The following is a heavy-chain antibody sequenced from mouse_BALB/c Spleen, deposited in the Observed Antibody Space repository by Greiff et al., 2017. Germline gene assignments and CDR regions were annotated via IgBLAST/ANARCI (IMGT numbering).Heavy chain of an antibody. J-gene: IGHJ4*01. Sequence: EVKLVESGGGLVKPGGSLKLSCAASGFTFSSYTMSWVRQTPEKRLEWVATISSGGSYTYYPDSVKGRFTISRDNAKNTLYLQMSSLKSEDTAMYYCTRDEEDYYGKEYYAMDYWGQGTSVTVSS. D-gene: IGHD1-1*01. CDR3: TRDEEDYYGKEYYAMDY. CDR2: ISSGGSYT. V-gene: IGHV5-6-4*01. CDR1: GFTFSSYT.